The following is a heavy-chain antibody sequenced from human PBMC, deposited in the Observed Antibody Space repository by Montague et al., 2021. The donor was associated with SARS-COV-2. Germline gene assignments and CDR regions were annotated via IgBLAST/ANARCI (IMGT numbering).Heavy chain of an antibody. CDR2: INNRGSV. CDR1: GGSFSGSY. Sequence: SDSRSLTCAVYGGSFSGSYWTWIRQSPGKGLEWIGEINNRGSVNYSPSLKSRVTISVDTSRNQFSLKVTSVTAADTAVYYCARERWNIVIVPPVEYGMDVWGQGTTVTVSS. J-gene: IGHJ6*02. CDR3: ARERWNIVIVPPVEYGMDV. V-gene: IGHV4-34*01. D-gene: IGHD2/OR15-2a*01.